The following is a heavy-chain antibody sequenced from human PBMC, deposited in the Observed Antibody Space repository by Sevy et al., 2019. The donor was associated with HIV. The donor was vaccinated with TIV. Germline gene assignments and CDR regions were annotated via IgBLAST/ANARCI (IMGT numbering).Heavy chain of an antibody. Sequence: ASVKVSCKASASIFTYYALHWVRQAPGQRPEWMGWIVLGNGRTKYSEDFQGRVTFTRDKSARVAYMGLSSLTSEDTTVYYCARGWGPTVTNFDYWGQGSLLTVSS. J-gene: IGHJ4*02. CDR1: ASIFTYYA. D-gene: IGHD4-17*01. CDR2: IVLGNGRT. CDR3: ARGWGPTVTNFDY. V-gene: IGHV1-3*01.